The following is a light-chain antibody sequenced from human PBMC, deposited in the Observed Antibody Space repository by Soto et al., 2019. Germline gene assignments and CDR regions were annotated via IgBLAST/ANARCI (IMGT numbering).Light chain of an antibody. V-gene: IGLV2-14*01. Sequence: QSALTQPASVSGSPGQSIIISCTGTSSDVGRYVSWYQQHPGKAPKLMIYEVSNRPSGVSIRFSGSKSGNTAALTFSGLQAEDEADYYCSSDTSSSTLVFGGGTKLTVL. CDR2: EVS. CDR3: SSDTSSSTLV. CDR1: SSDVGRY. J-gene: IGLJ2*01.